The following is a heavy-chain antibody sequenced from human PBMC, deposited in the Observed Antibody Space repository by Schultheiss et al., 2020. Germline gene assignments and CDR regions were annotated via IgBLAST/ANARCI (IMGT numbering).Heavy chain of an antibody. D-gene: IGHD3-10*01. CDR3: ARDGMVRGVYYYYYYMDV. J-gene: IGHJ6*03. V-gene: IGHV3-13*01. CDR2: IGTAGDT. CDR1: GFTFSSYD. Sequence: GGSLRLSCAASGFTFSSYDMHWVRQATGKGLEWVSAIGTAGDTYYPGSVKGRFTISRENAKNSLYLQMNSLRAGDTAVYYCARDGMVRGVYYYYYYMDVCAKGPRSPSP.